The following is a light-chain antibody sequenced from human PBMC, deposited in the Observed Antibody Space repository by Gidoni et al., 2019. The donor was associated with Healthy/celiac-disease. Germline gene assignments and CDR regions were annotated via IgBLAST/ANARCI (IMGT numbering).Light chain of an antibody. V-gene: IGKV3-20*01. CDR1: QRVSSSY. J-gene: IGKJ2*01. Sequence: EIVLTQSPGTLSLSPGARATLSCRASQRVSSSYLAWYQQKPGQAPRLLIYGASSRATGIPDRFSGSGSGTDFTLTISRLEPEDLAVYYCQQYGSSLPYTFGQGTKLEIK. CDR2: GAS. CDR3: QQYGSSLPYT.